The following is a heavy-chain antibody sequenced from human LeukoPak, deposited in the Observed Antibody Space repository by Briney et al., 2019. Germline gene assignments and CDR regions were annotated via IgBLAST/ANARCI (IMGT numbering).Heavy chain of an antibody. CDR1: GGSISSGSFY. J-gene: IGHJ4*02. CDR2: IYYSGST. CDR3: ARHMSPVVPAARYYFDY. Sequence: PSETLSLTCTVSGGSISSGSFYWGWIRQPPGKGLEWIGSIYYSGSTYYNPSLKSRVTISVDTSKNQFSLKLSSVTAADTAVYYCARHMSPVVPAARYYFDYWGQGTLVTVSS. V-gene: IGHV4-39*01. D-gene: IGHD2-2*01.